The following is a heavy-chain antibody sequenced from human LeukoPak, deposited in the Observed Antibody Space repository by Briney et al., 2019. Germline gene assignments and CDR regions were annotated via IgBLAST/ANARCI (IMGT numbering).Heavy chain of an antibody. Sequence: GGSLRLSCTASGFSFSYHNMNWVRQAPGKGLEWVAHIKSETNGGTADYAAAVEGRFTISRDDSKNTLYLQMNSLKIEDTAVYFCTTNPGTWGDFWGQGSLVTVSS. D-gene: IGHD7-27*01. J-gene: IGHJ4*02. V-gene: IGHV3-15*07. CDR1: GFSFSYHN. CDR2: IKSETNGGTA. CDR3: TTNPGTWGDF.